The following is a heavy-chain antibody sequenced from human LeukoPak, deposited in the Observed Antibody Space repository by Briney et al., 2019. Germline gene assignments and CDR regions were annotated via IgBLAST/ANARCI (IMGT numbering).Heavy chain of an antibody. Sequence: GGSLRLSCAASGFTFSSYAMSWVRQAPGKGLEWVSAISGSGGSTYYADSVKGRFTTSRDNSKNTLYLQMNSLRAEDTAVYYCTTDLSDIAVAGTLSYFDYWGQGTLVTVSS. D-gene: IGHD6-19*01. CDR3: TTDLSDIAVAGTLSYFDY. CDR1: GFTFSSYA. V-gene: IGHV3-23*01. J-gene: IGHJ4*02. CDR2: ISGSGGST.